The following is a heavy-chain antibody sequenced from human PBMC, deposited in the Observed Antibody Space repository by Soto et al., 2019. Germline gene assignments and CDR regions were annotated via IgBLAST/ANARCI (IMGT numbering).Heavy chain of an antibody. V-gene: IGHV4-34*01. D-gene: IGHD3-9*01. CDR1: GGSFSGYY. Sequence: QVQLQQWGAGLLKPSETLSLTCAVYGGSFSGYYWSWIRQPPGKGLEWIGEINHSGSTNYNPSLKRRVTISVDTSKNQFSLKLSSVTAADTAVYYCARRRYFDWLSPFDYGGQGTLVTVSS. CDR3: ARRRYFDWLSPFDY. CDR2: INHSGST. J-gene: IGHJ4*02.